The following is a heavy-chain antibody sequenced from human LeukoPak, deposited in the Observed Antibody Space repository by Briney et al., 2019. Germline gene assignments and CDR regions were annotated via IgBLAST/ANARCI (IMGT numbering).Heavy chain of an antibody. V-gene: IGHV3-23*01. CDR2: ISGSGGTT. CDR3: AKGQTMDFWSGYGNYGMDV. Sequence: QPGRSLRLSCAASGFTFSSYAMSWVRQAPGKGLEWVSAISGSGGTTYYADSVKGRFTISRDNSKNTLCLQMNSLRAEDTAVYYCAKGQTMDFWSGYGNYGMDVWGQGTTVTVSS. CDR1: GFTFSSYA. J-gene: IGHJ6*02. D-gene: IGHD3-3*01.